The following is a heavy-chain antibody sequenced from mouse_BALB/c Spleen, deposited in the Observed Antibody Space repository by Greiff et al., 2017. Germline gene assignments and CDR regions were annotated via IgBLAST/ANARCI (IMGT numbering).Heavy chain of an antibody. D-gene: IGHD1-2*01. V-gene: IGHV3-2*02. J-gene: IGHJ4*01. CDR1: GYSITSDYA. CDR3: ARWGLLRQVYAMDY. CDR2: ISYSGST. Sequence: EVQLQESGPGLVKPSQSLSLTCTVTGYSITSDYAWNWIRQFPGNKLEWMGYISYSGSTSYNPSLKSRISITRDTSKNQFFLQLNSVTTEDTATYYCARWGLLRQVYAMDYWGQGTSVTVSS.